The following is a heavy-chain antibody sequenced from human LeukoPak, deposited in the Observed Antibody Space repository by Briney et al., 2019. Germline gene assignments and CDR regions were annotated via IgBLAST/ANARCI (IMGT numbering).Heavy chain of an antibody. V-gene: IGHV4-59*01. CDR2: LYHSGSP. D-gene: IGHD1-20*01. J-gene: IGHJ4*02. CDR1: GASIRHYY. Sequence: SETLSLTCTVSGASIRHYYWSWIRQPPGKGLEWIGSLYHSGSPNYNPSLKSRVTISIDTAKNQSSLRLRSVTAADTAVYYCATLTGTTYPYYFDFWGQATLVTVSS. CDR3: ATLTGTTYPYYFDF.